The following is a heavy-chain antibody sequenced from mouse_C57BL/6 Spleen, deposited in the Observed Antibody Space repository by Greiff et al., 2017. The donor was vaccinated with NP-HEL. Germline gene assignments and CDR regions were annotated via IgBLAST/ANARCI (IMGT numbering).Heavy chain of an antibody. CDR2: ISSGSSTI. D-gene: IGHD1-1*01. CDR3: AGFYYYGSSEDYYAMDY. CDR1: GFTFSDYG. Sequence: EVQRVESGGGLVKPGGSLKLSCAASGFTFSDYGMHWVRQAPEKGLEWVAYISSGSSTIYYADTVKGRFTISRDNAKNTVFLQMTSLRSEDTAKYYCAGFYYYGSSEDYYAMDYWGQGTSVTVSS. J-gene: IGHJ4*01. V-gene: IGHV5-17*01.